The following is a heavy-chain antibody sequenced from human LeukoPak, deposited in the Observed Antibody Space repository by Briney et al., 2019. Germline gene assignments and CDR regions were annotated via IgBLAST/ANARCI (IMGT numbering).Heavy chain of an antibody. V-gene: IGHV1-24*01. CDR2: FDPEDGET. J-gene: IGHJ4*02. Sequence: GASVKVSCKVSGYTLTELSMHWVRQAPGKGLEWRGGFDPEDGETIYAQKFQGRVTMTEDTSTDTAYMELSSLRSEDTAVYYCATPLYGSGSYGPDYWGQGTLVTVSS. D-gene: IGHD3-10*01. CDR3: ATPLYGSGSYGPDY. CDR1: GYTLTELS.